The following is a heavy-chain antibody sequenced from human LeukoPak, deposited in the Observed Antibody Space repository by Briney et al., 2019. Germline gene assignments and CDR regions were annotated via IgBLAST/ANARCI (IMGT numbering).Heavy chain of an antibody. CDR2: IYYSGST. CDR3: ARSGYYDILTGLQRNFDY. D-gene: IGHD3-9*01. CDR1: GGSFSGGSISGYY. V-gene: IGHV4-61*08. J-gene: IGHJ4*02. Sequence: PSETLSLTCSVYGGSFSGGSISGYYSSWIRQPPGKGLEWDGYIYYSGSTNYNPSLKSRVTISVDTSKNQFSLKLSSVTAADTAVYYCARSGYYDILTGLQRNFDYWGQGTLVTVSS.